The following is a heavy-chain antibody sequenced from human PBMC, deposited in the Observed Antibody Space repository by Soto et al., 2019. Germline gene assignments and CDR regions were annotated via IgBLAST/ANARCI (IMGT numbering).Heavy chain of an antibody. J-gene: IGHJ4*02. CDR2: ISSSSSYI. CDR1: GFTFSSYS. D-gene: IGHD6-6*01. Sequence: EVQLVESGGGLVKPGGSLRLSCAASGFTFSSYSRNWVRQAPGKGLEWASSISSSSSYIYYADSVKGRFTISRDNAKNSLYLQMNSLRAEDTAVYYCAILAARNQFDYWGQGTLVTVSS. CDR3: AILAARNQFDY. V-gene: IGHV3-21*01.